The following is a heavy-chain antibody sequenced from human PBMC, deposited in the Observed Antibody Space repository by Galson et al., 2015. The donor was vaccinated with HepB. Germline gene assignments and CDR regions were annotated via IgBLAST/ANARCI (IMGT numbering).Heavy chain of an antibody. CDR3: ARDRDVGRNMDV. Sequence: SVKVSCKASGYTFTNYAMSWVRQAPGQGLEWLGWINTNSRNPTYAQSLTGRFVFSLDTSVSTAYLQISSLKAEDTAVYYCARDRDVGRNMDVWGQGTTVTVSS. CDR2: INTNSRNP. J-gene: IGHJ6*02. CDR1: GYTFTNYA. D-gene: IGHD2-15*01. V-gene: IGHV7-4-1*02.